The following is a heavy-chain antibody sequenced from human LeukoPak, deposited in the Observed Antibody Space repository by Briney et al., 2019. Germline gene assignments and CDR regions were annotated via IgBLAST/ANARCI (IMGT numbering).Heavy chain of an antibody. CDR2: ISGSGGVT. CDR1: GFTFRRYA. D-gene: IGHD7-27*01. CDR3: AKDGGLWVSAHWGDS. V-gene: IGHV3-23*01. J-gene: IGHJ4*02. Sequence: GGSLRLSCAASGFTFRRYAMSWVRQAPGEGLEWVSAISGSGGVTYYADSVKGRFTVSRDDSKNTLYLQMNSLRDEDTAVYYCAKDGGLWVSAHWGDSWGRGTLVTVSS.